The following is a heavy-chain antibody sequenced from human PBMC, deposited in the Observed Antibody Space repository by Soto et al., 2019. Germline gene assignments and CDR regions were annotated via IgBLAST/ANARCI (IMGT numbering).Heavy chain of an antibody. CDR2: INYDGSSI. V-gene: IGHV3-74*01. J-gene: IGHJ5*02. CDR1: EFTFSDYW. D-gene: IGHD4-17*01. CDR3: ARGGAVTNVFFP. Sequence: ERQLVESGGGLVQPGGSLRLSCTASEFTFSDYWMHWVRQAPGKGLVWVSRINYDGSSITYADSVKGRFTSSRDNAKNTLDLQLDRLSAGATAMSYWARGGAVTNVFFPWGQGTLVTVSS.